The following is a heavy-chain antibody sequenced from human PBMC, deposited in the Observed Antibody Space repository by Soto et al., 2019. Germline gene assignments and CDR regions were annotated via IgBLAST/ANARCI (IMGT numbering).Heavy chain of an antibody. Sequence: PSAILSFTCTVSGVSISSYYWSLIRQPPGKGVECIGYIYYSGSTNYNPSLKSRVTISVDTSKNQFSLKLSSVTAAETAVYYCARGVGKGGGSLLYVYYYYGMDVWRRGNKVTVSS. CDR2: IYYSGST. J-gene: IGHJ6*01. V-gene: IGHV4-59*01. CDR3: ARGVGKGGGSLLYVYYYYGMDV. D-gene: IGHD3-10*01. CDR1: GVSISSYY.